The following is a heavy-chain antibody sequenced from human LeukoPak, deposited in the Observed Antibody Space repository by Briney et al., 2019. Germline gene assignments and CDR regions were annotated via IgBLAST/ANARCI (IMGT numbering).Heavy chain of an antibody. Sequence: GGSLRLSCAASGFIFSDYEMNWVRQAPGKGLEWVSNISPSGGTKYYADSVKGRFTISRDNAKNPLYLQMNSLTAEDTGVYYCSKLAVASADSWGQGTLVTVSS. J-gene: IGHJ4*02. V-gene: IGHV3-48*03. CDR3: SKLAVASADS. CDR1: GFIFSDYE. D-gene: IGHD6-19*01. CDR2: ISPSGGTK.